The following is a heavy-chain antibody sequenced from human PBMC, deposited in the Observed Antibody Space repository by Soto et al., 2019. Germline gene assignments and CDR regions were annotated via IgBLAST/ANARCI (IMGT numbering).Heavy chain of an antibody. CDR2: INPRGGST. Sequence: GXSXKVSFKASGYTXTSYYMDLVRQAPGQGLEWIGIINPRGGSTSYAQKFQGRVTMTRDSSTSTVYMEMSSLVSEDTAVYYCARDRPPDYWGQGTQVTVSS. CDR3: ARDRPPDY. V-gene: IGHV1-46*01. CDR1: GYTXTSYY. J-gene: IGHJ4*02.